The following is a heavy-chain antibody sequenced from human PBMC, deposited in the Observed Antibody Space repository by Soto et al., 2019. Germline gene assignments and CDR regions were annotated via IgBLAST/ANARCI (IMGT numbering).Heavy chain of an antibody. D-gene: IGHD1-7*01. CDR2: IWYDGSNK. J-gene: IGHJ4*02. Sequence: QVQLVESGGGVVQPGRSLRLSCAASGFTFSSYGMHWVRQAPGKGLEWVAVIWYDGSNKYYADSVKGRFTISRDNSKNTLDLQMNSLRAEDTAVYYCARVGLELRYYFDYWGQGTLVTVSS. CDR1: GFTFSSYG. CDR3: ARVGLELRYYFDY. V-gene: IGHV3-33*01.